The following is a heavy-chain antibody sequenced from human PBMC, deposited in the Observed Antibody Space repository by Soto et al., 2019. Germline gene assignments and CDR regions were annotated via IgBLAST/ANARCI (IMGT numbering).Heavy chain of an antibody. J-gene: IGHJ3*02. CDR1: GSAFISYA. CDR2: IIPIVGTA. D-gene: IGHD2-8*01. CDR3: APIESRCTSQTGAFDI. V-gene: IGHV1-69*13. Sequence: TVKFSCKAYGSAFISYAISWERQAPGQGLEWMGGIIPIVGTANYAQKFQGRVTITADESTSTAYMELSSLRCEDTAVYYCAPIESRCTSQTGAFDIWGNVTMVT.